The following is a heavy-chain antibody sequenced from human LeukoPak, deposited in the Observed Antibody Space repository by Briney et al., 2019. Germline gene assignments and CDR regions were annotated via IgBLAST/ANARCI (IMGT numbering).Heavy chain of an antibody. CDR2: ISFSGDNT. D-gene: IGHD5-18*01. J-gene: IGHJ4*02. V-gene: IGHV3-23*01. CDR1: GFTFRDSA. Sequence: GGSLRLSCAASGFTFRDSAMTWVRQAPGKGLQWVSLISFSGDNTYYADSVKGRFTISRDNSKNTLFLQMNSLRAEDTAVYYCAREGKYSYGPFDYWGQGTLVTVSS. CDR3: AREGKYSYGPFDY.